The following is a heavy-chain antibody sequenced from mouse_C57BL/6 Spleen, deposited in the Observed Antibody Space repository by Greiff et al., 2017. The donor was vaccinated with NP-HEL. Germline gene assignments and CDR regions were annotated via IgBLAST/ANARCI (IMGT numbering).Heavy chain of an antibody. J-gene: IGHJ1*03. CDR1: GYTFTSYW. CDR2: IDPSDSYT. Sequence: QVQLQQPGAELVMPGASVKLSCKASGYTFTSYWMHWVKQRPGQGLEWIGDIDPSDSYTNYNHKFKGKSTLTVAKSSSTAYMQLSSLTSEEAAVDYCARSLPSWYFDVWGTGTTVTVSS. CDR3: ARSLPSWYFDV. V-gene: IGHV1-69*01.